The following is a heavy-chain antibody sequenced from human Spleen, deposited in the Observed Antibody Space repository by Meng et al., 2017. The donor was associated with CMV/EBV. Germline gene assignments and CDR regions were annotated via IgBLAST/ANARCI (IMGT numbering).Heavy chain of an antibody. Sequence: SETLSLTCTVSGGSISSSSYYWGWIRQPPGKGLEWIGSIYYSGSTNYNPSLKSRVTISVDTSKNQFSLKLSSVTAEDTAVYYCARGEIPPYCSSTSCYSGGYYYYGMDVWGQGTTVTVSS. CDR1: GGSISSSSYY. D-gene: IGHD2-2*02. J-gene: IGHJ6*02. CDR2: IYYSGST. CDR3: ARGEIPPYCSSTSCYSGGYYYYGMDV. V-gene: IGHV4-39*07.